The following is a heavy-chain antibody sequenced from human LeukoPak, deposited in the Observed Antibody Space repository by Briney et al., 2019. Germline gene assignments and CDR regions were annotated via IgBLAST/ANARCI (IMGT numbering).Heavy chain of an antibody. J-gene: IGHJ4*02. CDR2: IGVRT. Sequence: GGSLRLSCAASGFSITDWPLSWVRQAPGEGLEWVSAIGVRTHYADSVKGRFTISRDGSKNTLYLQMNSLTVEETAIYFCAAGHQNSLEGYWGQGTLVSVAS. CDR3: AAGHQNSLEGY. V-gene: IGHV3-23*01. CDR1: GFSITDWP. D-gene: IGHD1-1*01.